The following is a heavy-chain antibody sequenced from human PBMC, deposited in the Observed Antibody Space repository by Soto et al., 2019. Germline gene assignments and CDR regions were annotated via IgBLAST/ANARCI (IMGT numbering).Heavy chain of an antibody. CDR2: ISSSSSYI. Sequence: GGSLRLSCAASGFTFSSYSMNWVRQAPGKGLEWVSSISSSSSYIYYADSVKGRFTISRDNAKNSLYLQMNSLRAADTAVYYCARVGYCTNGVCYDTFDYWGQGTLVPVSS. CDR3: ARVGYCTNGVCYDTFDY. V-gene: IGHV3-21*01. CDR1: GFTFSSYS. D-gene: IGHD2-8*01. J-gene: IGHJ4*02.